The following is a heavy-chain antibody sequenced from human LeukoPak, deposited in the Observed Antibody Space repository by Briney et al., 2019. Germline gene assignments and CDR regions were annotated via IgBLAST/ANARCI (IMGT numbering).Heavy chain of an antibody. CDR3: VKELYSDNGGPNDAFDI. CDR2: ISSNGGST. V-gene: IGHV3-64D*09. Sequence: GGSLRLSCSASVFTFRHYVIHCVRQAPGTGLEYVSAISSNGGSTYYADSVKGRFTISRDNSKNTLYLQMRSLRAEDSAVYYCVKELYSDNGGPNDAFDIWGQGTTVTVSP. J-gene: IGHJ3*02. CDR1: VFTFRHYV. D-gene: IGHD2-8*01.